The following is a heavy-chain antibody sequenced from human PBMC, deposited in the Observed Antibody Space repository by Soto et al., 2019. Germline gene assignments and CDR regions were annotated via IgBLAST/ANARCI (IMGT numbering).Heavy chain of an antibody. CDR3: ARWKGPGYDSSVYYFGYFDY. J-gene: IGHJ4*02. D-gene: IGHD3-22*01. CDR1: GFTVSSNY. CDR2: IYSGGST. Sequence: VQLVETGGGLIQPGVSLRLSWAASGFTVSSNYMSWVRQAPGKGLEWVSVIYSGGSTYYADSVKGRFTISRDNSKNTLYLQMNSLRAEDTDVYYCARWKGPGYDSSVYYFGYFDYWGQGTLVTVSS. V-gene: IGHV3-53*02.